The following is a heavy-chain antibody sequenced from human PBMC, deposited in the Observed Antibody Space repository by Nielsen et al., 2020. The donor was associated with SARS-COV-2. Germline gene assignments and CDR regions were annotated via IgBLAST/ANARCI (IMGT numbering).Heavy chain of an antibody. D-gene: IGHD3-22*01. CDR1: GGSVSSGSYY. J-gene: IGHJ4*02. V-gene: IGHV4-61*01. CDR2: IYYTGST. Sequence: SETLSLTCTVSGGSVSSGSYYWSWIRQSPGKGLEWIGYIYYTGSTNYNPSLKSRVIISVDTSKNQFSLKLSSMTAADTAVYFCARSGYYDTSSLNFDYWGQGALVTVSS. CDR3: ARSGYYDTSSLNFDY.